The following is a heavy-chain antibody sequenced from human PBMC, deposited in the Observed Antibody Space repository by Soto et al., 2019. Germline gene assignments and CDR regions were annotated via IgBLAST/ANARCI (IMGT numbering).Heavy chain of an antibody. CDR2: ISYSGAT. CDR3: ARAFAIAWYTYYFAY. V-gene: IGHV4-59*08. CDR1: GASISGYH. J-gene: IGHJ4*02. D-gene: IGHD6-13*01. Sequence: QVQLQESGPGLVKPSETLSLTCTVSGASISGYHWSWIRQFPGTELECLGYISYSGATNYNPSLKSRVTMSIDTSKNQFSLQLNSVTAADTAVYYCARAFAIAWYTYYFAYWGQGPLVTVSS.